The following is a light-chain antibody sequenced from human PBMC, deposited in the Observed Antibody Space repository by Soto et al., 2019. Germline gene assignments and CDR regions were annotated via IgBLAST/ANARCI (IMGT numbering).Light chain of an antibody. J-gene: IGKJ1*01. CDR1: QSISSR. CDR2: DAS. V-gene: IGKV1-5*01. Sequence: DIQMTQSPSTLSASVGDRVAISSRASQSISSRLAWYQQKSGKAPNLLIYDASSLEGGVPSRFSGSASETEFTLTISSLQPDDFATYYCQQYINGWTFGQGTKVDIK. CDR3: QQYINGWT.